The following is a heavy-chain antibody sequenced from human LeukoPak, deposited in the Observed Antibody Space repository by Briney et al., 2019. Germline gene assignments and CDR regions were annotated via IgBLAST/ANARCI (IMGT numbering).Heavy chain of an antibody. Sequence: SETLSLTCTVSGGSISSSSYYWGWIRQPPGKGLEWIGSIYYSGSTYYNPSLKSRVTISVDTSKNQFSLKLSSVTAADTAVYYCARWAGVGAFDYWGQGTLVTVSS. CDR1: GGSISSSSYY. D-gene: IGHD1-26*01. V-gene: IGHV4-39*01. CDR3: ARWAGVGAFDY. J-gene: IGHJ4*02. CDR2: IYYSGST.